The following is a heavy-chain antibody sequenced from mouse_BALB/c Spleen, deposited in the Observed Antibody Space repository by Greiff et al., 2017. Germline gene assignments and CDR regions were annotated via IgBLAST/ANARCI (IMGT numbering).Heavy chain of an antibody. J-gene: IGHJ4*01. V-gene: IGHV5-17*02. CDR3: ARSMITTSFAMDY. D-gene: IGHD2-4*01. CDR2: ISSGSSTI. CDR1: GFTFSSFG. Sequence: EVNVVESGGGLVQPGGSRKLSCAASGFTFSSFGMHWVRQAPEKGLEWVAYISSGSSTIYYADTVKGRFTISRDNPKNTLFLQMTSLRSEDTAMYYCARSMITTSFAMDYWGQGTSVTVSS.